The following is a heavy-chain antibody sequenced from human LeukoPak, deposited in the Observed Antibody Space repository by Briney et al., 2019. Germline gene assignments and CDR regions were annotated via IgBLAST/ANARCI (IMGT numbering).Heavy chain of an antibody. D-gene: IGHD7-27*01. Sequence: GGSLRLSCAASGFTVTNFAIAWVRQAPGKGLEWVAAIGGDADGTTYPDRVRGRFFLSRDSSKNTLYLQMNVLTVEDTDVYHCVHPTGEGWFYFPYWGQGTPVTVSS. CDR1: GFTVTNFA. CDR2: IGGDADGT. V-gene: IGHV3-23*01. J-gene: IGHJ4*02. CDR3: VHPTGEGWFYFPY.